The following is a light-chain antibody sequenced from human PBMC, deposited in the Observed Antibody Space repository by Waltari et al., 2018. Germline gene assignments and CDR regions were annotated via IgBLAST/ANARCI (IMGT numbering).Light chain of an antibody. CDR1: SSNIGSNY. CDR3: AAWDDSLSGVV. Sequence: QSVLTQPPSASGTPGQRVTISCFGSSSNIGSNYVYWYQQLPGTAPKLLIYRSNQRPSGVPDRCSGSKSGTSASLAISGLRSEDEADYHCAAWDDSLSGVVFGGGTKLTVL. CDR2: RSN. J-gene: IGLJ2*01. V-gene: IGLV1-47*01.